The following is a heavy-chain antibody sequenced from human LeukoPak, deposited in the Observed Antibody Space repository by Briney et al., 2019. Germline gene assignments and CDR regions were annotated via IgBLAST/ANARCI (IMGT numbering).Heavy chain of an antibody. CDR1: GFTFSSYP. CDR3: AREGSSGWYPY. CDR2: ISNDGTEK. Sequence: PGGSLRLSCAASGFTFSSYPLHWVRQAPDKGLDWMAVISNDGTEKHYADYVKGRFTISRDNSENTLYLQMNSLRVEDTAIYYCAREGSSGWYPYWGQGTLVTVSS. V-gene: IGHV3-30*17. J-gene: IGHJ4*02. D-gene: IGHD6-19*01.